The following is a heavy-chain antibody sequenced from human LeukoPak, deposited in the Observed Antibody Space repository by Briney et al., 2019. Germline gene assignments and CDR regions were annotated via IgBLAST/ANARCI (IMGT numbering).Heavy chain of an antibody. CDR3: ARDWGYQLIAY. V-gene: IGHV1-3*01. Sequence: ASVKVSCKASGYTFTGYALHWVRQAPGQKLEWKGWINGGSGNTKYSQNFQGRVTITRDTSASTAYMELSSLRSEDTAVYYCARDWGYQLIAYWGQGTLVTVSS. CDR2: INGGSGNT. CDR1: GYTFTGYA. D-gene: IGHD2-2*01. J-gene: IGHJ4*02.